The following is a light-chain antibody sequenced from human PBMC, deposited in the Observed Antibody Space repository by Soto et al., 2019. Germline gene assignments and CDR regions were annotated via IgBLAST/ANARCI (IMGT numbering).Light chain of an antibody. CDR1: QSVSSN. V-gene: IGKV3-15*01. CDR2: GAS. CDR3: QQYNNWPPVT. Sequence: IVMTHSPATLSVSPGQRSTLSSSASQSVSSNLAWYQQKPGQAPRLLIYGASTRATGIPARFSGSGSGTEFTLTISSLQSEDFAVYYCQQYNNWPPVTFGGGTKWIS. J-gene: IGKJ4*01.